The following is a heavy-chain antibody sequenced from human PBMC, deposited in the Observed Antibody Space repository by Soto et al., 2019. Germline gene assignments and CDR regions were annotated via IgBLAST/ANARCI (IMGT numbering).Heavy chain of an antibody. CDR2: ISGSSSDT. CDR3: ATGPRRLSD. CDR1: GFTFSDYY. V-gene: IGHV3-11*05. J-gene: IGHJ4*02. D-gene: IGHD3-3*01. Sequence: PGGSLRLSCAASGFTFSDYYMSWIRQAPGKGLESLSYISGSSSDTNYADSVKGRFTISRDNAKNSLYLQMNSLRAEDTAVYYCATGPRRLSDWGQGTLVIVSS.